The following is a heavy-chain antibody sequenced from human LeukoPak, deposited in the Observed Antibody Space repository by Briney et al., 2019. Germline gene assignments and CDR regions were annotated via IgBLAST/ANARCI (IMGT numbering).Heavy chain of an antibody. CDR1: GFTFSNYG. D-gene: IGHD2-15*01. CDR2: VGSSGDNR. V-gene: IGHV3-23*01. J-gene: IGHJ4*02. CDR3: ARGHCSSGSCYQFFDF. Sequence: GGSLRLSCAASGFTFSNYGMNWVRQAPGKGLEWVSYVGSSGDNRYSVDSVKGRFTISRDNSKNTLYLQMNSQTAEDTAVYYCARGHCSSGSCYQFFDFWGQGTLVTVSP.